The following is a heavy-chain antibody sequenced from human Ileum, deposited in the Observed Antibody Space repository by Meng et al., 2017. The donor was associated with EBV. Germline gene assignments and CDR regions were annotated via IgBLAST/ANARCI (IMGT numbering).Heavy chain of an antibody. J-gene: IGHJ4*02. Sequence: VQLLEPGQELVTTLETLSLTCTVSSGPVSSGDYHWSLIRQPPGKGLEWIGYTLSGSTNYDPSLTNRVTISVDTSKNHFSLKLTSVTAADTAVYYCAGGRAGYGGYKTWGQGTLVTVSS. D-gene: IGHD5-12*01. CDR2: TLSGST. CDR1: SGPVSSGDYH. CDR3: AGGRAGYGGYKT. V-gene: IGHV4-61*03.